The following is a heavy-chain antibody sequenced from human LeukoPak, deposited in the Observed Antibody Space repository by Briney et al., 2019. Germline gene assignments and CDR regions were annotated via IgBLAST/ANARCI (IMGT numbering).Heavy chain of an antibody. Sequence: GASVKVSCKASGGTFSSYAISWVRQAPGQGLEWMGGIIPIFGAANYAQKFQGRVTITADESTSTAYMELSSLRSEDTAVYYCAREDGVGMIDIWGQGTMVTVSS. CDR2: IIPIFGAA. J-gene: IGHJ3*02. CDR1: GGTFSSYA. CDR3: AREDGVGMIDI. D-gene: IGHD1-14*01. V-gene: IGHV1-69*13.